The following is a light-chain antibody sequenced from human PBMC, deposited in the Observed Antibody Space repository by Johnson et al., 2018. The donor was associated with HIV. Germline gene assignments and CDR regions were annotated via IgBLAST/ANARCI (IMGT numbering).Light chain of an antibody. V-gene: IGLV1-51*01. CDR2: DDN. CDR3: GAWDSSLSAYV. Sequence: QSVLTQPPSVSATPGQKVTISCSGSTSNIGNNYLSWYQQFPGAAPKLLIYDDNNRPSRIPDRFSAPKSVPSATLALTGLQTGDEADLYCGAWDSSLSAYVFGSGTKVTVV. CDR1: TSNIGNNY. J-gene: IGLJ1*01.